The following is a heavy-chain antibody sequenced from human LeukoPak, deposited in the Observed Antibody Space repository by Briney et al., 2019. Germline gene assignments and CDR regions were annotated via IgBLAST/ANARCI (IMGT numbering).Heavy chain of an antibody. CDR1: GFTVSSNY. J-gene: IGHJ4*02. Sequence: GGSLRLSCAASGFTVSSNYMSWVRKAPGKGLEWVSGINWNGGTTVYADSVKGRFTISRDNAKNSLYLQMNSLRAEDTALYYCARDHYRAVTASDYWGQGTLVTVSS. D-gene: IGHD4-11*01. CDR3: ARDHYRAVTASDY. V-gene: IGHV3-20*04. CDR2: INWNGGTT.